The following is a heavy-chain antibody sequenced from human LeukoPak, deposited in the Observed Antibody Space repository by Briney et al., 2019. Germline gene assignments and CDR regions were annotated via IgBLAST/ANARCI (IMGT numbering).Heavy chain of an antibody. CDR3: AREQNYCTGGTCHSGGGYYFEY. D-gene: IGHD2-8*02. Sequence: GGSLRLSCAASGFTFSSYAMSWVRQAPGKGLEWVSAVSGSGANTYYSDSVRGRFTISRDDSKNTLHLQMNSLRAEDTAVFYCAREQNYCTGGTCHSGGGYYFEYWGQGILVTVSS. V-gene: IGHV3-23*01. CDR1: GFTFSSYA. J-gene: IGHJ4*02. CDR2: VSGSGANT.